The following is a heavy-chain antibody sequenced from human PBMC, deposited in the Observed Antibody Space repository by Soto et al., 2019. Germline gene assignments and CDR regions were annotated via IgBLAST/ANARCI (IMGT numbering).Heavy chain of an antibody. Sequence: QVQLVESGGGVVQPGRSLRLSCAASGFTFSSYGMHWVRQAPGKGLEWVAVISYDGSNKYYADSVKGRFTISRDNSKNTLYLQMNSLRAEETAVYYCAKESGFGEFTSYYYYGMDVWGQGTTVTVSS. J-gene: IGHJ6*02. V-gene: IGHV3-30*18. CDR1: GFTFSSYG. D-gene: IGHD3-10*01. CDR3: AKESGFGEFTSYYYYGMDV. CDR2: ISYDGSNK.